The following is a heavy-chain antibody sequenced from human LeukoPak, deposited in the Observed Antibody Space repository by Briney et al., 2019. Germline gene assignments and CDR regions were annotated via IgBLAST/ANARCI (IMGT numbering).Heavy chain of an antibody. CDR2: IWYDGSYK. V-gene: IGHV3-33*06. CDR1: GFTFSTSG. J-gene: IGHJ4*02. Sequence: GGSLRLSCAASGFTFSTSGMHWVRQTPGKGLEWVAVIWYDGSYKYYADSVKGRFTISRDNSKDTLYLQMNSLRDEDTAVYYCAKDSADGLGTNFDYWGQGTLVTVSS. D-gene: IGHD7-27*01. CDR3: AKDSADGLGTNFDY.